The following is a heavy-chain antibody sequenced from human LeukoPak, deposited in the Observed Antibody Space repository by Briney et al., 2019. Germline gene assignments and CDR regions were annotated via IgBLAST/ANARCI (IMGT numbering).Heavy chain of an antibody. Sequence: AGGSLRLSCAASGYTFNSYAMSWVRQAPGKGLEWIGEINHSGSTNYNPSLKSRVTISVDTSKNQFSLKLSSVTAADTAVYYCARGLVFPIAAAGFDPWGQGTLVTVSS. D-gene: IGHD6-13*01. J-gene: IGHJ5*02. V-gene: IGHV4-34*01. CDR2: INHSGST. CDR1: GYTFNSYA. CDR3: ARGLVFPIAAAGFDP.